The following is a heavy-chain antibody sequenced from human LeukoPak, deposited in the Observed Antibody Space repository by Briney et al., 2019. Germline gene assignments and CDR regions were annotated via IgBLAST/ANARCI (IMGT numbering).Heavy chain of an antibody. CDR3: AREEQWLALSDQ. D-gene: IGHD6-19*01. CDR1: GGSISRFY. Sequence: PSETLSLICTVSGGSISRFYWSWIRHPPGRGLVYMGYNYYCRRPQYTPSHKSRVPISVDTPKNQFSLKPSSVTAADTAVYYCAREEQWLALSDQWGEGTLVTVPS. J-gene: IGHJ4*02. V-gene: IGHV4-59*01. CDR2: NYYCRRP.